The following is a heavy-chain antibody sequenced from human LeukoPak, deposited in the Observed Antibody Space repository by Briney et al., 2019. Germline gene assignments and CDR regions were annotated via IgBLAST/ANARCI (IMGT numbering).Heavy chain of an antibody. CDR1: GGSISSSSYY. Sequence: PSETLSLTCTVSGGSISSSSYYWGWIRQPPGKGLEWIGSIYYSGSTYYNPSLKSRVTISVDTSKNQFSLKLSSVTAADTAVYYCARHRSDRRQRSRAFDIWGQGTMVTVSS. J-gene: IGHJ3*02. V-gene: IGHV4-39*01. CDR2: IYYSGST. D-gene: IGHD3-10*01. CDR3: ARHRSDRRQRSRAFDI.